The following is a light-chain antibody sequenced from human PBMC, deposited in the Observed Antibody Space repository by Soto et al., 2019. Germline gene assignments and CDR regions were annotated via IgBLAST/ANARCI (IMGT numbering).Light chain of an antibody. Sequence: DIPMTQSPSTLSASVGDRLTITCRASQSVSGWLAWYQQKPGKAPNLLIYAASNLGSGVPSRFSGSGSGTEFALTISSLQPDDFATYYCQQYDTYPWTFGQGTKVEIK. V-gene: IGKV1-5*01. CDR1: QSVSGW. CDR2: AAS. J-gene: IGKJ1*01. CDR3: QQYDTYPWT.